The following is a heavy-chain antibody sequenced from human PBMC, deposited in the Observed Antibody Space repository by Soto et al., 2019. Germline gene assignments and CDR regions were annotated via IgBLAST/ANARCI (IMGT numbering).Heavy chain of an antibody. V-gene: IGHV3-23*01. CDR3: AKGGKVVGSCCLDY. J-gene: IGHJ4*02. CDR1: GITFSSYA. CDR2: ISGSGGNT. D-gene: IGHD2-15*01. Sequence: GGSLRLSCAASGITFSSYAMSWVRQAPGKGLEWVSAISGSGGNTYYADSVKGRFTISRDNSKNTLYLQMGTLRAEDTAVYHCAKGGKVVGSCCLDYWGQGTLVTVSS.